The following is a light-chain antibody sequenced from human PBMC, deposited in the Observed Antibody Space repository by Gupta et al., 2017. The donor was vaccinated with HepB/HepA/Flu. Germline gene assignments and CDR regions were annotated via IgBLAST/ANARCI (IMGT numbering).Light chain of an antibody. J-gene: IGLJ2*01. V-gene: IGLV1-44*01. Sequence: QSVLTHPPSASGTRGQTVTISCSGSSSNIGSNTVNWYQQLPGTAPKLLIYSNNQRPSGVPDRFSGSKSGTSASLAISGLQSEDEADYYCAAWDDSLNVLVFGGGTKLTVL. CDR2: SNN. CDR3: AAWDDSLNVLV. CDR1: SSNIGSNT.